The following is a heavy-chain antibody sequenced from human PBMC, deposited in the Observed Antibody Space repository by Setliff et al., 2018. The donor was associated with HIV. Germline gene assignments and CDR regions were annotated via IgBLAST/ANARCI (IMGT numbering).Heavy chain of an antibody. V-gene: IGHV1-8*02. CDR3: ARASSSSWYYFDY. D-gene: IGHD6-13*01. Sequence: ASVKVSCKASGGTFSSYDINWVRQATGQGLEWMGWMNPNSGNTGYAQKFQGRVTMTRNTSISTAYMELSSLRSEDTAVYYCARASSSSWYYFDYWGQGTLVTVSS. CDR2: MNPNSGNT. J-gene: IGHJ4*02. CDR1: GGTFSSYD.